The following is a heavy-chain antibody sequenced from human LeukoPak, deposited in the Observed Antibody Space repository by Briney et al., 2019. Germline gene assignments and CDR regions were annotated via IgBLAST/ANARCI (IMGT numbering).Heavy chain of an antibody. CDR3: ARVMRRGNYLDY. V-gene: IGHV3-53*01. J-gene: IGHJ4*02. Sequence: GGSLRLSCAASGFTVSSNYMTWVRQAPGKWLEWVSVIYSGGGTLYADSVKGRFTIARDNVKNSLYLQMNSLRAEDTAMYYCARVMRRGNYLDYWGQGTLVTVSS. CDR1: GFTVSSNY. CDR2: IYSGGGT. D-gene: IGHD2-8*01.